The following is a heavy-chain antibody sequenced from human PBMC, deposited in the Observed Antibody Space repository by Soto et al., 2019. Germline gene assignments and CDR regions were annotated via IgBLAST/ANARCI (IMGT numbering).Heavy chain of an antibody. CDR2: IYYSGST. CDR1: GGSFSGYY. J-gene: IGHJ6*02. D-gene: IGHD3-16*01. CDR3: ASANYDYVWEYGMDV. V-gene: IGHV4-59*01. Sequence: SETLSLTCAVYGGSFSGYYWSWIRQPPGKGLEWIGYIYYSGSTNYNPSLKSRVTISVDTSKNQFSLKLSSVTAADTAVYYCASANYDYVWEYGMDVWGQGTTVTVSS.